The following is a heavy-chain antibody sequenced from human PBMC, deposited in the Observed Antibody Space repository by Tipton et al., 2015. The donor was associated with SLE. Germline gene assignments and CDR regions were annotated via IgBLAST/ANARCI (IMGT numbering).Heavy chain of an antibody. V-gene: IGHV4-38-2*02. J-gene: IGHJ6*03. D-gene: IGHD3-9*01. CDR3: ARDSERIDWLSEGYYYYYMDV. CDR1: GYSISRGYS. Sequence: GLVKPSETLSLTCSVSGYSISRGYSWGWVRQPPGKGLEWIGSVDHGGSTHYNPSLKSRVVISPDKSKNQFSLRLSSVTAADTAMYYCARDSERIDWLSEGYYYYYMDVWGKGTTVTVSS. CDR2: VDHGGST.